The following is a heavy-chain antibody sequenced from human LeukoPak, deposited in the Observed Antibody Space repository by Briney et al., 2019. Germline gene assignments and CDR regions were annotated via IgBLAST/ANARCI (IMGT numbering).Heavy chain of an antibody. J-gene: IGHJ4*02. Sequence: GGSLRLSCVASGFIVSNNYMSWVRQAPGKGLEWVSVLYNAGSTYYADSVEGRFTISRDNSKNTLYLQMYSLRAEDTAVYYCASLKGLFDYFDYWGQGILVTVSS. CDR3: ASLKGLFDYFDY. D-gene: IGHD3-22*01. CDR2: LYNAGST. V-gene: IGHV3-53*01. CDR1: GFIVSNNY.